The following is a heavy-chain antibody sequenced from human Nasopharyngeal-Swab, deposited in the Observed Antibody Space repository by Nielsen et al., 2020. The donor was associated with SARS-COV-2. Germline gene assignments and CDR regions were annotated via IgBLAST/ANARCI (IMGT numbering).Heavy chain of an antibody. V-gene: IGHV4-61*01. J-gene: IGHJ5*02. CDR1: GGSLSSGTYY. Sequence: SEILSLTCSVSGGSLSSGTYYWSWIRQTPGRGLDWIGYIYYSGSTNYNPSLKSRVTISVDTSKNQFSLKLSSVTAADTAVYYCARVLGSGRLGYNYGYDYFDPWGQGSLVTVSS. CDR3: ARVLGSGRLGYNYGYDYFDP. CDR2: IYYSGST. D-gene: IGHD5-18*01.